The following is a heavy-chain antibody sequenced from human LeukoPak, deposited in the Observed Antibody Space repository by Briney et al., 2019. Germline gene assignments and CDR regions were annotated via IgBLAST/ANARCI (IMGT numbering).Heavy chain of an antibody. CDR3: ARDGQDYNDYFWYFDY. CDR2: IRDDGSNE. Sequence: GGSLRLSCAASGSTFSSHGIHSVRQARGRGLEPVAVIRDDGSNEYYGDSVNGRFTNSRDNSKNTLYLQMNCLRAEDTGVYYCARDGQDYNDYFWYFDYWGQGTLVTVSS. J-gene: IGHJ4*02. D-gene: IGHD3-16*01. V-gene: IGHV3-33*01. CDR1: GSTFSSHG.